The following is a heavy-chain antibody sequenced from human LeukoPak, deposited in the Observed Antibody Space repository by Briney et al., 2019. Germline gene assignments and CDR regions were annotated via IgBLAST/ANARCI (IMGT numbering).Heavy chain of an antibody. CDR2: IWNDGSDK. CDR1: GFTFSSHG. CDR3: ARGCGGSPGCYIIDY. J-gene: IGHJ4*02. Sequence: PGRSLRLYCAASGFTFSSHGMHWVRQAPGKGLEWLTIIWNDGSDKDYVDSVKGRFTVSRDNSKNTLYLQMNSLRPEDTAVYYCARGCGGSPGCYIIDYWGQGTLVTVSS. V-gene: IGHV3-33*01. D-gene: IGHD2-15*01.